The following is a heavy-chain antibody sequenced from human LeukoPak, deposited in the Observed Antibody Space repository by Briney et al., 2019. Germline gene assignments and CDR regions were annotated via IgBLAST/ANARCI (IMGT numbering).Heavy chain of an antibody. CDR2: IYTSGST. Sequence: SETLSLTCTVSGGSISSGSYYWSWIRQPAGKGLEWIGRIYTSGSTNYNPSLKSRVTISVDTSKNQFSLKLSSVTAADTAMSYCARNIGDGYNSVGYWGQGTLVTVSS. V-gene: IGHV4-61*02. D-gene: IGHD5-24*01. J-gene: IGHJ4*02. CDR1: GGSISSGSYY. CDR3: ARNIGDGYNSVGY.